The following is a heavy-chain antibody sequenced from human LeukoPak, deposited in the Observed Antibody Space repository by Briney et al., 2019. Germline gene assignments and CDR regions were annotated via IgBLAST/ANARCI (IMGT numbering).Heavy chain of an antibody. CDR3: AKGCSSTSCAIEFDS. D-gene: IGHD2-2*01. CDR2: ISGGGDGT. V-gene: IGHV3-23*01. Sequence: PGGSLRLSCAASGFTFSGYAMTWVRQAPGKGLEWVSSISGGGDGTYYADSVKGRFTISRDNSKNTLYLQMNSLRPEDTALYYCAKGCSSTSCAIEFDSWGQGTLVTVSS. J-gene: IGHJ4*02. CDR1: GFTFSGYA.